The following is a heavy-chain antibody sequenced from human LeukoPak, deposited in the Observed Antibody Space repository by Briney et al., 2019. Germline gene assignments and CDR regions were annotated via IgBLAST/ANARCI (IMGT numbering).Heavy chain of an antibody. CDR1: GGSISSGGYY. CDR2: IYYGGST. Sequence: PSETLSLTCTVSGGSISSGGYYWSWIRQHPGKGLEWIGYIYYGGSTYYNPSLKSRVTISVDTSKKQFSLKLTSVTAADTAVYYCARVRRYYDSSGYPSRLFDYWGQGTLVTVSS. J-gene: IGHJ4*02. V-gene: IGHV4-31*03. D-gene: IGHD3-22*01. CDR3: ARVRRYYDSSGYPSRLFDY.